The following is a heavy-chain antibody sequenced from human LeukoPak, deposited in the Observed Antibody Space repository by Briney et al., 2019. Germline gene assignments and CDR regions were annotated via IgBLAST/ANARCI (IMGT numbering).Heavy chain of an antibody. Sequence: GGSLRLSCAASGFTFNDCYMNWIRQAPGKGLEWVAVISYDGSNKYYADSVKGRFTISRDNSKNTLYLQMNSLRAEDTAVYYCAREEYCSSTSCYTWWDYYYYYGMDVWGQGTTVTVSS. J-gene: IGHJ6*02. CDR2: ISYDGSNK. CDR1: GFTFNDCY. D-gene: IGHD2-2*02. CDR3: AREEYCSSTSCYTWWDYYYYYGMDV. V-gene: IGHV3-30*03.